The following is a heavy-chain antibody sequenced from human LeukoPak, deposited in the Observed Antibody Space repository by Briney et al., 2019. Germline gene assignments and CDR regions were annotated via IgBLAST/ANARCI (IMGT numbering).Heavy chain of an antibody. D-gene: IGHD3-3*01. CDR1: GFTFSSYW. V-gene: IGHV3-7*03. CDR3: ARAQLRFLEWLLYSWFDP. Sequence: PGGSLRLSCAASGFTFSSYWMSWVRQAPGKGLEWVANIKQDGSEKYYVDSVKGRFTTSRDNAKNSLYLQMNSLRAEDTAVYYCARAQLRFLEWLLYSWFDPWGQGTLVTVSS. J-gene: IGHJ5*02. CDR2: IKQDGSEK.